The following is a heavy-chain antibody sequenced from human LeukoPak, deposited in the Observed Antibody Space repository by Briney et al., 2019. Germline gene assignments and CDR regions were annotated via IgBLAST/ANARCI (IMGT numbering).Heavy chain of an antibody. CDR1: GFTFSGYG. J-gene: IGHJ4*02. Sequence: GGSLRLSCAASGFTFSGYGMHWVRQVPGKGLEWVALIWYDRSSKYYANSVKGRFTISRDNAKKTLHLQMDSLRDEDTAVYYCARSDYGTGRYAFYFDYWGQGTQVTVSS. V-gene: IGHV3-33*01. CDR3: ARSDYGTGRYAFYFDY. D-gene: IGHD3-10*01. CDR2: IWYDRSSK.